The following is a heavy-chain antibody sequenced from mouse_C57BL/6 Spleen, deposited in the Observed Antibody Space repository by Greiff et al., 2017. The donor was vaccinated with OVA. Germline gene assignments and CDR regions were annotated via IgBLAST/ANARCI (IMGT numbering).Heavy chain of an antibody. CDR2: IDPSDSET. CDR3: ARSGYDYVNYAMDY. V-gene: IGHV1-52*01. Sequence: VQLQQPGAELVRPGSSVKLSCKASGYTFTSYWMHWVKQRPIQGLEWIGNIDPSDSETHYNQKFKDKATLTVDKSSSTAYMQLSSLTSEDSAVYYCARSGYDYVNYAMDYWGQGTSVTVSS. CDR1: GYTFTSYW. D-gene: IGHD2-4*01. J-gene: IGHJ4*01.